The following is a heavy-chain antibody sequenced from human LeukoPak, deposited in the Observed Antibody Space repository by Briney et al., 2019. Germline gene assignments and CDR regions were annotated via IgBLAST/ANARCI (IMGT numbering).Heavy chain of an antibody. Sequence: SETLSLTCAVYGGSFSGYYWSWIRQPPGKGLEWIGEINHSGSTNYNPSLKSRVTISVDMSKNQFSLKLSSVTAADTAVYYCARGAAAAIDYWGQGTLVTVSS. J-gene: IGHJ4*02. D-gene: IGHD6-13*01. CDR2: INHSGST. CDR3: ARGAAAAIDY. CDR1: GGSFSGYY. V-gene: IGHV4-34*01.